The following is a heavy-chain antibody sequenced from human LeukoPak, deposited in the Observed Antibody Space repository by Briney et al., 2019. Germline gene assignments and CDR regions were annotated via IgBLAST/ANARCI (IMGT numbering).Heavy chain of an antibody. Sequence: SETLSLTCAVYGGSFSGYYWSWIRQPPGKGLEWIGEINHSGSTNYNPSLKSRVTISVDTSKNQFSLKLSSVTAADTAVYYCARGLLLWFGDPTNRFDPWGQGTLVTVSS. CDR2: INHSGST. V-gene: IGHV4-34*01. J-gene: IGHJ5*02. CDR3: ARGLLLWFGDPTNRFDP. D-gene: IGHD3-10*01. CDR1: GGSFSGYY.